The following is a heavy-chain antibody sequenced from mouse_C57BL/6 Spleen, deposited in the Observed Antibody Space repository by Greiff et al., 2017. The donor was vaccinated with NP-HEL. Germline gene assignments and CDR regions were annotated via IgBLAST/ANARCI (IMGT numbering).Heavy chain of an antibody. CDR1: GYSFTGYF. CDR2: INPYNGDT. Sequence: VQLKESGPELVKPGDSVKISCKASGYSFTGYFMNWVMQSHGKSLEWIGRINPYNGDTFYNQKFKGKATLTVDKSSSTAHMELRSLTSEDSAVYYCARPYYYGSSLSFDYWGQGTTLTVSS. D-gene: IGHD1-1*01. J-gene: IGHJ2*01. V-gene: IGHV1-20*01. CDR3: ARPYYYGSSLSFDY.